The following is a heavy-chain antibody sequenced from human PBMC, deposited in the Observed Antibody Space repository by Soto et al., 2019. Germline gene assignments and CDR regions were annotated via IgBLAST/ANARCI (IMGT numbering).Heavy chain of an antibody. J-gene: IGHJ5*02. CDR1: GYTFTSYG. CDR3: AREGTTVTTDNTNWFDP. V-gene: IGHV1-18*01. CDR2: ISAYNGNT. Sequence: QVQLVQSGAEVKKPGASVKVSCKASGYTFTSYGISWVRQAPGQGLEWMGWISAYNGNTNYAQKLQGRVTMTTDTSTSTAYMELRSLRSEDTAVYYCAREGTTVTTDNTNWFDPWGQGTLVTVSS. D-gene: IGHD4-17*01.